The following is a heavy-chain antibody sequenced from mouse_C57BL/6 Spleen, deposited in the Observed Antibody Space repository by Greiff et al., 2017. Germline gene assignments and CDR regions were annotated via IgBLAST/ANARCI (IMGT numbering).Heavy chain of an antibody. CDR2: INPSTGGT. V-gene: IGHV1-42*01. J-gene: IGHJ4*01. CDR1: GYSFTGYY. Sequence: VQLQQSGPELVKPGASVKISRKASGYSFTGYYMNWVKQSPEKSLEWIGEINPSTGGTTYNQKFKAKATLTVDKSSSTAYMQLKSLTSEDSAVYYCARSDYDYVYYAMDYWGQGTSVTVSS. D-gene: IGHD2-4*01. CDR3: ARSDYDYVYYAMDY.